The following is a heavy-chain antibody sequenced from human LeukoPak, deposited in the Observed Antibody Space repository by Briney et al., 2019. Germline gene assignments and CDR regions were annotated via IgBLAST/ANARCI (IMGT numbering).Heavy chain of an antibody. CDR2: VNPKSGYT. CDR1: GYTFTSNG. D-gene: IGHD1-20*01. Sequence: ASVKVSCKASGYTFTSNGISWARQAPGQGLEWMGWVNPKSGYTNYAQNLQGRVTMTTDTSTSTAYMELRSLRSDDTAVYYCAREGNWNGAQNFDYWGQGTLVTVSS. V-gene: IGHV1-18*01. CDR3: AREGNWNGAQNFDY. J-gene: IGHJ4*02.